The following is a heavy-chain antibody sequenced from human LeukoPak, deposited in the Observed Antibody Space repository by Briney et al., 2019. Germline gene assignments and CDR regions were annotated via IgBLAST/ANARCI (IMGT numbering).Heavy chain of an antibody. CDR3: ARDLPEYYGSGSPLDY. CDR2: IYTSGST. Sequence: SETLSLTCTVSGGSISSYYWSWIRQPAGKGLEWIGRIYTSGSTNYNPSLKSRVTMSVDTSKNQFSLKLSSVTAADTAVYYCARDLPEYYGSGSPLDYWGQGTLVTVSS. J-gene: IGHJ4*02. CDR1: GGSISSYY. D-gene: IGHD3-10*01. V-gene: IGHV4-4*07.